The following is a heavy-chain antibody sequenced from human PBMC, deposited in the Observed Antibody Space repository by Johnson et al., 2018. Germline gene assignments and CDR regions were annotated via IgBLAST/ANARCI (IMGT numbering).Heavy chain of an antibody. CDR2: IYTSGDT. CDR1: GGSITSGNNA. Sequence: QVQLQESGPGLVKPSQTLSLTCTVSGGSITSGNNAWSWIRQPAGKGLEWVGRIYTSGDTNYNPSLRSRRTVSLDTSKNQFSLRLTSVTAADTAIYYCARGNSRYYFYMDVWGKGTTVTVSS. J-gene: IGHJ6*03. CDR3: ARGNSRYYFYMDV. D-gene: IGHD4-23*01. V-gene: IGHV4-61*02.